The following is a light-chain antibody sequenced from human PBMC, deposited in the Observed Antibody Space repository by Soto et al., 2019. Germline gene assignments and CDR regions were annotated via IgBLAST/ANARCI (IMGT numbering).Light chain of an antibody. Sequence: QSVLTQPPSVSGAPGQRVTISCTGSSSNIGAGYDVHWYQQLPGTAPKLLIYGNNNRPSGVPDRFSGSKSGTSASLAISGLRTEDEADYYCAAWDDSLSGVVFGGGTKLTVL. V-gene: IGLV1-40*01. J-gene: IGLJ3*02. CDR3: AAWDDSLSGVV. CDR2: GNN. CDR1: SSNIGAGYD.